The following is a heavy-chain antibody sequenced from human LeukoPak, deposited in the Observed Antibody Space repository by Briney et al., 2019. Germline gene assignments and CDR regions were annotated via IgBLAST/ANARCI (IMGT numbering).Heavy chain of an antibody. D-gene: IGHD6-19*01. CDR1: GFTFSSYG. Sequence: PGGSLRLSCAASGFTFSSYGMSWVRQAPGKGLEWVSAISGSGGSTYYADSVKGRFTISRDNSKNTLYLQMNSLRAEDTAVYYCAKDTGYSSGWYVYWGQGTLVTVSS. CDR2: ISGSGGST. V-gene: IGHV3-23*01. J-gene: IGHJ4*02. CDR3: AKDTGYSSGWYVY.